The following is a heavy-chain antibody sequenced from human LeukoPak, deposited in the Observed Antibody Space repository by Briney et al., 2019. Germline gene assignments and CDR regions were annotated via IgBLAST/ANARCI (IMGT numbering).Heavy chain of an antibody. CDR1: GGSISSYY. D-gene: IGHD6-19*01. J-gene: IGHJ3*02. Sequence: SETLSLTCTVSGGSISSYYWSWIRQPAGKGLEWIGRIYTSGSTNYNPSLKSRVTMSVATSKNQFSLKLSSVTAADTAVYYCGRDEDGYSSGWLKTVGVFDIWGQGAMVTVSS. V-gene: IGHV4-4*07. CDR2: IYTSGST. CDR3: GRDEDGYSSGWLKTVGVFDI.